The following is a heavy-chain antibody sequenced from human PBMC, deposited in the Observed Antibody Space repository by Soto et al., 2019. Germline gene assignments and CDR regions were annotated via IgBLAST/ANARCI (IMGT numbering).Heavy chain of an antibody. CDR1: GGSISSSSYY. V-gene: IGHV4-39*01. CDR2: IYYSGST. Sequence: QLQLQESGPGLVKPSETLSLTCTVSGGSISSSSYYWGWIRQPPGKGLEWIGSIYYSGSTYYNPSLKSRVTISVDTSKNQFSLKLSSVTAADTAVYYCARHRGARDAGVAFDIWGQGTMVTVSS. J-gene: IGHJ3*02. CDR3: ARHRGARDAGVAFDI.